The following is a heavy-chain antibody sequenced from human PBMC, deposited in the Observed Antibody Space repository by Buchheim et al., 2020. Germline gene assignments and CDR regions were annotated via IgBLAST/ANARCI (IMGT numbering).Heavy chain of an antibody. CDR1: GGSISSGGYY. V-gene: IGHV4-61*08. D-gene: IGHD6-6*01. CDR2: IYYSGST. CDR3: ARVSGRSSSSRFRYYYYGMDV. J-gene: IGHJ6*02. Sequence: QVQLQESGPGPVKPSQTLSLTCTVSGGSISSGGYYWSWIRQPPGKGLEWIGYIYYSGSTNYNPSLKSRVTISVDTSKNQFSLKLSSVTAADTAVYYCARVSGRSSSSRFRYYYYGMDVWGQGTT.